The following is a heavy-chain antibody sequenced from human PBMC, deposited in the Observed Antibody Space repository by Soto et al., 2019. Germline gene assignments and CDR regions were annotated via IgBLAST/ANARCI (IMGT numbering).Heavy chain of an antibody. CDR1: GYTFTSYA. D-gene: IGHD1-26*01. CDR2: INAGNGNT. Sequence: VQLVQSGAEVKKPGASVNVSCKTSGYTFTSYAMHWVRQAPGQRLEWLGWINAGNGNTKYSQTCQGRVTITRDTSASTAYMELSSLRSEDTAVYYCARDVGATGDWGQGTLVTVSS. CDR3: ARDVGATGD. V-gene: IGHV1-3*01. J-gene: IGHJ4*02.